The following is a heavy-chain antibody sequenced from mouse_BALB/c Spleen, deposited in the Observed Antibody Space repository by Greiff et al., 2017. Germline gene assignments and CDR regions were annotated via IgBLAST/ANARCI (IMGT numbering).Heavy chain of an antibody. V-gene: IGHV3-6*02. J-gene: IGHJ2*01. D-gene: IGHD2-1*01. CDR2: ISYDGSN. Sequence: DVKLQESGPGLVKPSQSLSLTCSVTGYSITSGYYWNWIRQFPGNKLEWMGYISYDGSNNYNPSLKNRISITRDTSKNQFFLKLNSVTTEDTATYYCAKNFYYGNYDWGQGTTLTVSS. CDR1: GYSITSGYY. CDR3: AKNFYYGNYD.